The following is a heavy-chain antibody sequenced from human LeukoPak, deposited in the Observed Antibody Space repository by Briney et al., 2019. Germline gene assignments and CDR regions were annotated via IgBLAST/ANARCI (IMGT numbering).Heavy chain of an antibody. D-gene: IGHD4-17*01. Sequence: GGSLRLSCAASGFTFSNYDMNWVRQAPGKGLEWVSSISRSSYRYHGDSVKGRFTISRDNAKNSLYLQMNSLRADDTAVYYYARGPPYGVWGQGTLVTVSS. V-gene: IGHV3-69-1*01. J-gene: IGHJ4*02. CDR1: GFTFSNYD. CDR3: ARGPPYGV. CDR2: ISRSSYR.